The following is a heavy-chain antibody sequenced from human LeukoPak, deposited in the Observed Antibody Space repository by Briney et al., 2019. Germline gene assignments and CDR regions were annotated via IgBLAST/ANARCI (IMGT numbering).Heavy chain of an antibody. CDR3: ARDQGWFDR. D-gene: IGHD2-2*01. CDR2: MNNSGST. CDR1: GFSFRGYF. J-gene: IGHJ5*02. Sequence: SETLSLTCGGYGFSFRGYFWSWIRQPPGKGLEWIGEMNNSGSTNYNPSLKSRVTISLDTSKNQFSLKLTSVTAADTAVYYCARDQGWFDRWGQGTLVTVSS. V-gene: IGHV4-34*01.